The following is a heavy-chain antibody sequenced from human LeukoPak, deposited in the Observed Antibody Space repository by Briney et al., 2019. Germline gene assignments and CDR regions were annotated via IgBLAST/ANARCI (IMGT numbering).Heavy chain of an antibody. V-gene: IGHV3-30-3*01. CDR3: ARIRVTYFDY. CDR1: GFTFSTYA. J-gene: IGHJ4*02. D-gene: IGHD2-21*02. CDR2: ISSDGNNK. Sequence: GGSLRLSCAASGFTFSTYAIHWVRQAPGKGLEWVAVISSDGNNKYYADSVKGRFTFSRDNSKNTLYLQMNSLRAEDTAVYYCARIRVTYFDYWGQGTLVTVSS.